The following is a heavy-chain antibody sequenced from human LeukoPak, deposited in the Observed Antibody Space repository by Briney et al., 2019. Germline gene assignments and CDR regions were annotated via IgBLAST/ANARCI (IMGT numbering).Heavy chain of an antibody. CDR1: GFTFTDSA. CDR2: IRSGGSNE. CDR3: ARDLGYSSGRGLDV. V-gene: IGHV3-30*02. J-gene: IGHJ6*02. Sequence: GGSLRLSCAASGFTFTDSAMHWVRRAPGAGLEWVALIRSGGSNEYYADSVKGRFTIYRDNAKNMLYLQMNRLSAEDTAMYYCARDLGYSSGRGLDVWGQGTTVTVSS. D-gene: IGHD6-19*01.